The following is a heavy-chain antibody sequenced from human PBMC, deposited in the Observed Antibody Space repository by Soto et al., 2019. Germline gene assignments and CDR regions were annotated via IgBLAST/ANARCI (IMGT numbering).Heavy chain of an antibody. D-gene: IGHD3-3*01. V-gene: IGHV3-33*01. J-gene: IGHJ4*02. Sequence: QVQLVESGRGVVQPGRSLRLSCAASGFTFSSYGMHWVRQAPGKGLEWVAVIWYDGSNKYYADSVKGRCTNSRDNSKNMQHLQQNDLGAEDRAVYYCACDRGPSDFWCGYALSTPDSWGQGTLVTVSS. CDR1: GFTFSSYG. CDR2: IWYDGSNK. CDR3: ACDRGPSDFWCGYALSTPDS.